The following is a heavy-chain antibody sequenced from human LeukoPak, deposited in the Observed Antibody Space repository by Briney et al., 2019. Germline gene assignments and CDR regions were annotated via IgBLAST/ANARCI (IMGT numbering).Heavy chain of an antibody. Sequence: SETLSLTCTVSGGSISSYYWSWIRQPPGKGLEWIGRIYTSGSTNYNPSLKSRVTISVDTSKNQFSLKLSSVTAADTAVYYCASSTIFGVVTYTGGAFDIWGQGTMVTVSS. CDR1: GGSISSYY. D-gene: IGHD3-3*01. J-gene: IGHJ3*02. CDR3: ASSTIFGVVTYTGGAFDI. CDR2: IYTSGST. V-gene: IGHV4-4*08.